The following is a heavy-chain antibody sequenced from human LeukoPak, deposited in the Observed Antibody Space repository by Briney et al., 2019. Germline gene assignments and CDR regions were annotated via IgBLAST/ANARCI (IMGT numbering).Heavy chain of an antibody. CDR3: ASPDVGYSYGGRPYYFDY. J-gene: IGHJ4*02. CDR2: IYHSGST. D-gene: IGHD5-18*01. CDR1: GYSISSGYY. Sequence: PSETLSLTCAVSGYSISSGYYWGWIRQPPGKGLEWIGSIYHSGSTYYNPSLKSRVTISVDTSKNQFSLKLGSVTAADTAVYYCASPDVGYSYGGRPYYFDYWGQGTLVTVSS. V-gene: IGHV4-38-2*01.